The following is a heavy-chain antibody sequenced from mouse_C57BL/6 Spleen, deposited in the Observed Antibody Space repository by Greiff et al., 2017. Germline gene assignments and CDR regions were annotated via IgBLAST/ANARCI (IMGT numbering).Heavy chain of an antibody. D-gene: IGHD2-3*01. Sequence: QVQLQQPGAELVRPGTSVKLSCKASGYTFTSYWMHWVKQRPGQGLEWIGVIDPSDSYTNYNQKFKGKATLTVDTSSSTAYMQLSSLTSEDSAVYYCAMGDGYWYFDVWGTGTTVTVSS. CDR3: AMGDGYWYFDV. CDR2: IDPSDSYT. J-gene: IGHJ1*03. CDR1: GYTFTSYW. V-gene: IGHV1-59*01.